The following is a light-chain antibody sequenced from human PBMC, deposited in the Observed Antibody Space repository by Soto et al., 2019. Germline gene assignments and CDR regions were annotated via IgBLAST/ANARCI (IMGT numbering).Light chain of an antibody. CDR1: DSDIGVYNY. J-gene: IGLJ2*01. V-gene: IGLV2-14*03. Sequence: SALTQPASVSGSPGQSITISCTGTDSDIGVYNYVSWYQQYPGKAPKLMIYDVTNRPSGVSNRFSGSKSGNMASLTISGLQAEDEADYYCSSYANYNVVFGGGTKLTVL. CDR3: SSYANYNVV. CDR2: DVT.